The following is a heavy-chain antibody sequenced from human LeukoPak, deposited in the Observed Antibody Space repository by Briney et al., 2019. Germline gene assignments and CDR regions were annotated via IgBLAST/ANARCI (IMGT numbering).Heavy chain of an antibody. J-gene: IGHJ4*02. D-gene: IGHD5-24*01. CDR2: IYTSGST. V-gene: IGHV4-4*09. CDR3: AGGGRDGYKLGPFGY. Sequence: SETLSLTCTVSGGSISSYYLSWIRQPPGKGLEWIGYIYTSGSTNYNPSLKSRVTISVDTSKNQFSLKLSSVTAADTAVYYCAGGGRDGYKLGPFGYWGQGTLVTVSS. CDR1: GGSISSYY.